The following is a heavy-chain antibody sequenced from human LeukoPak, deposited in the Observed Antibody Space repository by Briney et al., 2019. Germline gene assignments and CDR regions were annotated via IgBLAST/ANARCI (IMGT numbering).Heavy chain of an antibody. J-gene: IGHJ5*02. D-gene: IGHD3-22*01. V-gene: IGHV4-39*01. CDR2: IYYSGST. CDR1: GDSLSSGSYY. CDR3: ARNMTLRDDSSGYTHQWFDP. Sequence: SETLSLTCTVSGDSLSSGSYYWGWIRQPPGEGLEWIGSIYYSGSTSYNPSLKSRVTISVDTSKNQFSLKLSSVTAADTAVYYCARNMTLRDDSSGYTHQWFDPWGQGTLVTVSS.